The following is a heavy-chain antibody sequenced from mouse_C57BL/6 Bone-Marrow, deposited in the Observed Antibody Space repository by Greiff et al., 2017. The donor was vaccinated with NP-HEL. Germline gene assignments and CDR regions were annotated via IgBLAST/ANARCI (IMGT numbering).Heavy chain of an antibody. D-gene: IGHD2-4*01. V-gene: IGHV5-6*01. CDR3: ARHRAIYYDYDGGFAY. CDR1: GFTFSSYG. Sequence: EVQVVESGGDLVKPGGSLKLSCAASGFTFSSYGMSWVRQTPDKRLEWVATISSGGSYTYYPDSVKGRFPISSDNAKNTLYLQMSSLKSEDTAMYYCARHRAIYYDYDGGFAYWGQGTLVTVSA. CDR2: ISSGGSYT. J-gene: IGHJ3*01.